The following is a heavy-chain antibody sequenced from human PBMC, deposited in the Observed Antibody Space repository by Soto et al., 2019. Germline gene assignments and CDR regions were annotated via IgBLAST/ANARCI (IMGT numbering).Heavy chain of an antibody. D-gene: IGHD3-10*01. Sequence: GGSLRLSCAASGFTFSDYYMSWIRQAPGKGLEWVSYISSSGSTIYYADSVKGRFTISRDNAKNSLYLQMNSLRAEDTAVYYCAREGYYGSGSYRYNWFDPWGQGTLVTVSS. V-gene: IGHV3-11*01. CDR1: GFTFSDYY. CDR3: AREGYYGSGSYRYNWFDP. CDR2: ISSSGSTI. J-gene: IGHJ5*02.